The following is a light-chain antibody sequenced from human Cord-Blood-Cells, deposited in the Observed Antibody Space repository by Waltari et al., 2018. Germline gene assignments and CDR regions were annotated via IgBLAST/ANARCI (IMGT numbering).Light chain of an antibody. J-gene: IGLJ2*01. Sequence: QSSLTQPRSLSRSPGNLVPISCTGTSRDVGGYNSVSWYQQHPGKAPKHMIYDVSKRPSGVPDRFSGSKSGNTASLTISGLQAEDEADYYCCSYAGSVVFGGGTKLTVL. CDR2: DVS. CDR3: CSYAGSVV. V-gene: IGLV2-11*01. CDR1: SRDVGGYNS.